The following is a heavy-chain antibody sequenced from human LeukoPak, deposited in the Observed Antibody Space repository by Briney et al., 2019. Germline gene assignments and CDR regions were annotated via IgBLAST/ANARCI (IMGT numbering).Heavy chain of an antibody. CDR2: ISNGGSNK. D-gene: IGHD2-21*02. Sequence: GSSLRLSCTGSGFTFTTYALHWVRQAPGKGLDWVAVISNGGSNKYYADSVKGRFTISRDNSKNALYLQMNSLRAEDTAVYDCAREYGGDYCFDYWGQGAPVTVSS. CDR3: AREYGGDYCFDY. J-gene: IGHJ4*02. CDR1: GFTFTTYA. V-gene: IGHV3-30-3*01.